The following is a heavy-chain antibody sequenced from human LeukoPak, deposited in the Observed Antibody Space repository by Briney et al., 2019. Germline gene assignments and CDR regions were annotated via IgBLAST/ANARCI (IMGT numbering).Heavy chain of an antibody. CDR3: ARDFAIFGVRSSGWFDP. D-gene: IGHD3-3*01. V-gene: IGHV3-33*01. J-gene: IGHJ5*02. Sequence: PGGSLRLSCAASGFTFSSYGMHWVRQAPGKGLEWVAVIWYDGSNKYYADSVKGRFTISRDNSKNTLYLQMNSLRAEDTAVYYCARDFAIFGVRSSGWFDPWGQGTLVTVSS. CDR2: IWYDGSNK. CDR1: GFTFSSYG.